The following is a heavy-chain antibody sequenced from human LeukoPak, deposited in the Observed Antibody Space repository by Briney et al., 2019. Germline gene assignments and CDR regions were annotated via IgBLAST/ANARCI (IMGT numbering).Heavy chain of an antibody. CDR2: FDPEDGET. D-gene: IGHD2-2*01. J-gene: IGHJ5*01. V-gene: IGHV1-24*01. CDR3: ARGLSRCSSGNCYEPNWLDS. CDR1: GYTLTELS. Sequence: ASVKVSCKVSGYTLTELSMHWVRQAPGKGLEWMGGFDPEDGETIYAQKFQGRVTMTEDTSTDTAYMELSSLTSEDTAVYYCARGLSRCSSGNCYEPNWLDSWGQGTLVTVSS.